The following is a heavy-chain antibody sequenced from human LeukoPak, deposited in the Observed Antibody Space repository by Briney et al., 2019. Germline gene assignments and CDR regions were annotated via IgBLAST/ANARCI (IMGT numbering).Heavy chain of an antibody. CDR1: GYTFTSYY. CDR3: ARASSIAARPDWYFAL. V-gene: IGHV1-46*01. D-gene: IGHD6-6*01. J-gene: IGHJ2*01. CDR2: INPSGGST. Sequence: EASVKVSCKASGYTFTSYYMHWVRQAPGQGLEWMGIINPSGGSTSYAQKFQGRVTMTRDTSTSTVYMELSSLRSEDTAVYYCARASSIAARPDWYFALWGRGTLVTVSS.